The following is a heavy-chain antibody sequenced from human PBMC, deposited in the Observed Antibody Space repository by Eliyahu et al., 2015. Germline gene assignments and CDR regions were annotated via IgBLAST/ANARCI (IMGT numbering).Heavy chain of an antibody. V-gene: IGHV1-46*01. J-gene: IGHJ3*02. CDR1: GYPFXXYY. D-gene: IGHD4-17*01. CDR3: ARARTTVTTWDAFDI. CDR2: IKPSGGST. Sequence: QVQLVQSGAXXKKPGASVKVSCXASGYPFXXYYMHWVRQAPGQGLEWMGIIKPSGGSTSYAQKFQGRVTMTRDTSTSTVYMELSSLRSEDTAVYYCARARTTVTTWDAFDIWGQGTMVTVSS.